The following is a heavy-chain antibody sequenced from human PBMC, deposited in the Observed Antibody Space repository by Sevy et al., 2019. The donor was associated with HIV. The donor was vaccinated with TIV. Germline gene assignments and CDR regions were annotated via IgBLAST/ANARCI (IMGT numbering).Heavy chain of an antibody. D-gene: IGHD4-17*01. CDR2: ISYDGGNI. J-gene: IGHJ4*02. V-gene: IGHV3-30*03. Sequence: GGSLRLSCAASGFIFSRYGMHWVRQAPGKGLEWVAVISYDGGNIYYSDSLKGRFTISRDNSKNTLSLQMKSLRTEDTAVYYCARSPSDYGDYAVGYWGQGTLVTVSS. CDR1: GFIFSRYG. CDR3: ARSPSDYGDYAVGY.